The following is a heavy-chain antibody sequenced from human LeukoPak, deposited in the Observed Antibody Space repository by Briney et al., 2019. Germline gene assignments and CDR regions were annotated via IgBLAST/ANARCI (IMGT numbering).Heavy chain of an antibody. CDR1: GFTFSSYS. CDR2: ISSSSSYI. CDR3: ARESIVAGPGDY. J-gene: IGHJ4*02. D-gene: IGHD5-12*01. Sequence: PGGSLRLSCAASGFTFSSYSMNWVRQAPGKGLEWVSSISSSSSYIYYADSVKGRFTISRDNAKNSLYLQMNSLRAEDTAVYYCARESIVAGPGDYWGQGTLVTVSS. V-gene: IGHV3-21*01.